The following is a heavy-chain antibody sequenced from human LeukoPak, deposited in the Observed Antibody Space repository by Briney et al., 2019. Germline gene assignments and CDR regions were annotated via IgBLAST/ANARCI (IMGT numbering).Heavy chain of an antibody. J-gene: IGHJ4*02. V-gene: IGHV3-23*01. CDR2: ISAGGDRT. Sequence: GGTLRLSCAASGFRFNSYGMTWVRLAPGKGLEWVSAISAGGDRTYYADAVKGRFTISRDNSKNTLYLQMNSLRAEDTAVYYCAKGQQWLPRDFDYWGQGTLVTVSS. CDR1: GFRFNSYG. D-gene: IGHD6-19*01. CDR3: AKGQQWLPRDFDY.